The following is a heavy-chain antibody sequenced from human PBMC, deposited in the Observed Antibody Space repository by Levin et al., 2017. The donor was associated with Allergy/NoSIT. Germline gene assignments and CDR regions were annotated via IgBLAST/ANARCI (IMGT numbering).Heavy chain of an antibody. Sequence: LAGGSLRLSCATSGFTFSDFWMHWVRQRPDKALVWVARINVDGTSVTYADSVQGRFSISRDNAKNKVFLQMDSLTAEDTAVYYCARGSFYYGWGNYTHPFQDWGQGTLVTVSS. CDR2: INVDGTSV. D-gene: IGHD3-10*01. J-gene: IGHJ1*01. V-gene: IGHV3-74*01. CDR1: GFTFSDFW. CDR3: ARGSFYYGWGNYTHPFQD.